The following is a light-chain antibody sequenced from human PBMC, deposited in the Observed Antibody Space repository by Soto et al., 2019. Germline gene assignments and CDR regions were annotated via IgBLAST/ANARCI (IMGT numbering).Light chain of an antibody. CDR3: TSYTTSSPYLV. CDR2: DVT. CDR1: SSDVGGYNY. J-gene: IGLJ3*02. Sequence: QSVLTQPASVSGSPGQSITISCTGTSSDVGGYNYVSWYQHHPGKAPKLMIYDVTNRPSGVSNRFSGSKSGNTASLTISGLQAEDEADYYCTSYTTSSPYLVFGGGTKLTFL. V-gene: IGLV2-14*03.